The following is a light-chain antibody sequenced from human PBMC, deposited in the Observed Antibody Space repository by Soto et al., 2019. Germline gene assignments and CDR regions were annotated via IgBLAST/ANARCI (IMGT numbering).Light chain of an antibody. CDR1: QSISSW. CDR3: QQYNSYPWT. J-gene: IGKJ1*01. Sequence: DIQMTQSPSTLSASVGDRVTITCRASQSISSWLAWYQQKRGSAHKVLLYQASSLVSWDRCRLRGSGSGTEFTLTISSLQPDDFATYYCQQYNSYPWTFGQGTKVDIK. CDR2: QAS. V-gene: IGKV1-5*03.